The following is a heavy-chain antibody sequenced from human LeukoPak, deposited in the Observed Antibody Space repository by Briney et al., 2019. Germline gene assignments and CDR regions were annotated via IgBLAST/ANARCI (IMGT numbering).Heavy chain of an antibody. V-gene: IGHV3-48*04. CDR1: RITLSNYG. J-gene: IGHJ6*03. D-gene: IGHD1-7*01. Sequence: PGGSLRLSCVVSRITLSNYGMSWVRQAPGKGLEWVSYISTSSTIYYADSVKGRFTISRDNAKNSLYLQMNSLRAEDTAMYYCARGDNWNSYYYYYMDVWGKGTTVTVSS. CDR2: ISTSSTI. CDR3: ARGDNWNSYYYYYMDV.